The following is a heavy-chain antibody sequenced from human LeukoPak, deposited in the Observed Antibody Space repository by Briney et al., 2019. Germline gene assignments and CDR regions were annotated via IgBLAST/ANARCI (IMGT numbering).Heavy chain of an antibody. CDR3: AREFRVLNDY. Sequence: GGSLRLSCAASGFTFSSYSMNWVRQAPGKGVEWVSYISSSSSTIYYADSVKGGFTISRDNAKNSLYLQMNSLRAEDTAVYYCAREFRVLNDYWGQGTLVTVSS. CDR1: GFTFSSYS. CDR2: ISSSSSTI. D-gene: IGHD3-10*01. J-gene: IGHJ4*02. V-gene: IGHV3-48*01.